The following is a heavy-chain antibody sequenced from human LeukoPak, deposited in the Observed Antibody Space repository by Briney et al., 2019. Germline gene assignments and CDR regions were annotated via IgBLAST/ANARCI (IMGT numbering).Heavy chain of an antibody. D-gene: IGHD5-12*01. Sequence: PGGSLRLSCAASGFTFSDYYMSWIRQAPGKALKWVAYITSSGSAIYYADSVKGRFTISRDNAKNSLYLQMNGLTADDTAIYYCASDIVATSGDYWGQGTLVTVSS. CDR2: ITSSGSAI. CDR1: GFTFSDYY. J-gene: IGHJ4*02. CDR3: ASDIVATSGDY. V-gene: IGHV3-11*01.